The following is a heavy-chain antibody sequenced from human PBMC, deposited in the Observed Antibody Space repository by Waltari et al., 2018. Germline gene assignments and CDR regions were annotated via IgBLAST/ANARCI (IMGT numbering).Heavy chain of an antibody. CDR2: IYYSGST. J-gene: IGHJ2*01. D-gene: IGHD3-10*01. Sequence: QLQLQESGPGLVKPSETLSLTCTVSGGSISSSSYYWGWIRQPPGKGLEWIGSIYYSGSTSYNPSLKSRVTISVDTSKNQFSLKLSSVTAADTAVYYCARLTRGSGSYLWYFDLWGRGTLVTVSS. V-gene: IGHV4-39*01. CDR1: GGSISSSSYY. CDR3: ARLTRGSGSYLWYFDL.